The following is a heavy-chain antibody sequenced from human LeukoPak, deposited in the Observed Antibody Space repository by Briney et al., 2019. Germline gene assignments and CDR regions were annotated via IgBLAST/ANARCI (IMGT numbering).Heavy chain of an antibody. CDR2: IREDGSER. Sequence: GGSLRLSCEGSAFILSGHWMNWVRQTPGKGLEWVASIREDGSERQYVDSVKGRFSISRDNTRGSLFLQLNSLRAEDTAVYYCATPLDYYDSSGYHQGGDWGQGTLVTVSS. CDR1: AFILSGHW. V-gene: IGHV3-7*03. CDR3: ATPLDYYDSSGYHQGGD. J-gene: IGHJ4*02. D-gene: IGHD3-22*01.